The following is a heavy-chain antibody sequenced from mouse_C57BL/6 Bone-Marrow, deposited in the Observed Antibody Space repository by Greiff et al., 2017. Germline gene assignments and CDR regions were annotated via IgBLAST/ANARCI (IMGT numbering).Heavy chain of an antibody. CDR1: GYTFTSYW. Sequence: QVQLQQPGAELVKPGASVKLSCKASGYTFTSYWMQWVKQRPGQGLEWIGEIDPPDSYTNYNPKFKGKATLTVDTSSSQAYMMLRSLTSEDSAVYYCSTYYGSSLAWFAYWGQGTMVTVSA. CDR2: IDPPDSYT. CDR3: STYYGSSLAWFAY. J-gene: IGHJ3*01. D-gene: IGHD1-1*01. V-gene: IGHV1-50*01.